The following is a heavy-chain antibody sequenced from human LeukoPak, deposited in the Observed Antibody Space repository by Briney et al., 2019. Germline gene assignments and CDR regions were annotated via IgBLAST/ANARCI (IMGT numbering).Heavy chain of an antibody. D-gene: IGHD3-3*01. J-gene: IGHJ5*01. Sequence: PSETLSLTCSVSGDSMSNYYWSWIRQPPGKGLEWIGNIYYSGSTKYNPSLKSRVTISVDTSENQFSLKLSSVIAADSAMYYCARHGYYDFWSGLDPWGQGTLVTVSS. CDR3: ARHGYYDFWSGLDP. V-gene: IGHV4-59*08. CDR1: GDSMSNYY. CDR2: IYYSGST.